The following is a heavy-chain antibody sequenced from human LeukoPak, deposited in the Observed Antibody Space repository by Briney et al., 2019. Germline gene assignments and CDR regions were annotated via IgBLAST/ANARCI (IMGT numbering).Heavy chain of an antibody. CDR1: GGSISSGGYS. CDR2: IYYSGST. J-gene: IGHJ4*02. V-gene: IGHV4-61*08. Sequence: SETLSLTCAVSGGSISSGGYSWSWIRQPPGKGLEWIGYIYYSGSTNYNPSLKSRVTISVDTSKNQFSLKLSSVTAADTAVYYCARGAPGVPHFGYWGQGTLVTVSS. CDR3: ARGAPGVPHFGY.